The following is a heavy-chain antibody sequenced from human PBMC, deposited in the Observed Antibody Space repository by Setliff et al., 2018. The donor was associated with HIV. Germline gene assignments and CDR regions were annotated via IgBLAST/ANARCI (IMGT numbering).Heavy chain of an antibody. D-gene: IGHD2-21*01. V-gene: IGHV3-15*01. CDR3: TTTLGCGGDCYLNY. Sequence: PGGSLRLSCAASGFTFSNAWMNWVRQAPGKGLEWVGRIKSKTDGGTRDHAAPVKGRFTISRDDSKNTLYLQMNSLKTEDTAVYYCTTTLGCGGDCYLNYWGQGALVTVS. J-gene: IGHJ4*02. CDR1: GFTFSNAW. CDR2: IKSKTDGGTR.